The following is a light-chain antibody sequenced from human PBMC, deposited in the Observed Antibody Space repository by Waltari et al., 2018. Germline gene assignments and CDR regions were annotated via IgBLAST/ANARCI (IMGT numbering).Light chain of an antibody. CDR2: KTF. J-gene: IGKJ1*01. Sequence: DVQMTQSPSTLSAAVGDRVTITCRASQSISDSLAWYQQKPGEAPKLLIYKTFTLKRGVPSRVRGSGSGTEFTLTISSLQPDDFATYYGQQYNTYSPPWTFGQGTKVEIK. V-gene: IGKV1-5*03. CDR3: QQYNTYSPPWT. CDR1: QSISDS.